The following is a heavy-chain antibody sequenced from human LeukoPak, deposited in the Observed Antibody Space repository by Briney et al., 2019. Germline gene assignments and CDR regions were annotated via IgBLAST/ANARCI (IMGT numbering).Heavy chain of an antibody. V-gene: IGHV3-23*01. CDR3: AKGKAAAGQYYYYYGMDV. CDR2: ISGSGGST. D-gene: IGHD6-13*01. Sequence: VGSLRLSCAASGFTFSSYAMSWVRQAPGKGLEWVSAISGSGGSTYYADSVKGRFTISRDNSKNTLYLQMNSLRAEDTAVYYCAKGKAAAGQYYYYYGMDVWGQGTTVTVSS. CDR1: GFTFSSYA. J-gene: IGHJ6*02.